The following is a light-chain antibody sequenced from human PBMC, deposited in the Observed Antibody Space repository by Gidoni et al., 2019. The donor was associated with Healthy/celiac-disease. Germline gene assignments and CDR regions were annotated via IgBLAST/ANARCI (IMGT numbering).Light chain of an antibody. V-gene: IGKV1-39*01. CDR3: QQSYSTPHT. CDR1: QSISSY. J-gene: IGKJ3*01. Sequence: DIQMTQSRSSLSASVGDRVTITCRASQSISSYLNWYQQKPGKAPKLLIYAASSLQSGVPSRFSGSGSGTDFTLTISSLQPEDFATYYCQQSYSTPHTFGPGTKVDIK. CDR2: AAS.